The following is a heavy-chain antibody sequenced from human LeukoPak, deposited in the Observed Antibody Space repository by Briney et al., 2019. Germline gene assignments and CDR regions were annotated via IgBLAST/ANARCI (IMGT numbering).Heavy chain of an antibody. V-gene: IGHV4-31*03. CDR1: GDSISSGGRY. CDR3: AREGGSDCSSISCQIDY. CDR2: IYYSGGT. Sequence: SQTLSLTCSVSGDSISSGGRYWSWIRQHPGKGLEWIGYIYYSGGTYYNPSLKSRVTISIDTSKNQFSLRLSSVTAADTAVYYCAREGGSDCSSISCQIDYWGQGTLVTVSS. J-gene: IGHJ4*02. D-gene: IGHD2-2*01.